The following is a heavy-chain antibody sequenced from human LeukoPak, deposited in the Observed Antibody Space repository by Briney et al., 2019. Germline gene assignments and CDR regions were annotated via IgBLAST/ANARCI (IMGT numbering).Heavy chain of an antibody. CDR3: ARVPKYFDL. CDR1: GGAFSGFY. J-gene: IGHJ2*01. V-gene: IGHV4-34*01. Sequence: SETLSLTCAVYGGAFSGFYWTWIRQPPGKGLEWIGQINHSRSTHYNPSLKSRVTISVDTSKNQFSLKLSSVTAADTAVYYCARVPKYFDLWGRGTLVTVSS. CDR2: INHSRST.